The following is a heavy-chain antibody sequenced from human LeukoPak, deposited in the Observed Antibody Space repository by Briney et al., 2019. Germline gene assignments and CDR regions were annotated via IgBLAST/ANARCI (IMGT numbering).Heavy chain of an antibody. Sequence: SETLSLTCTASGGSISSYYWSWIRQPPGKGLEWIGYIYYSGSTNYNPSLKSRVTISVDTSKNQFSLKLSSMTAADTAVYYCARHGDSSGRGFDYWGQGTLVTVSS. CDR2: IYYSGST. D-gene: IGHD3-22*01. CDR3: ARHGDSSGRGFDY. J-gene: IGHJ4*02. V-gene: IGHV4-59*08. CDR1: GGSISSYY.